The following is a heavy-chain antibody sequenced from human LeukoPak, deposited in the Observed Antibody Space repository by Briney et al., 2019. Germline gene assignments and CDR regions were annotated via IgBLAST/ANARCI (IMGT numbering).Heavy chain of an antibody. CDR1: GFTFSSYS. CDR3: AREGYYYDSSVYYYYLDD. J-gene: IGHJ4*02. V-gene: IGHV3-21*01. Sequence: GGSLRLSCAASGFTFSSYSMNWVRQAPGKGLEWVSSISSSSSYIYYADSVKGRFTISRDNANTSMYLQMKSLGAEDTAVYYYAREGYYYDSSVYYYYLDDWGQGTLVTVSS. D-gene: IGHD3-22*01. CDR2: ISSSSSYI.